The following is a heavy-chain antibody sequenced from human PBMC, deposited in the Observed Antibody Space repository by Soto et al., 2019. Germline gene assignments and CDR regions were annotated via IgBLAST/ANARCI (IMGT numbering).Heavy chain of an antibody. D-gene: IGHD5-18*01. CDR2: IYHSVST. J-gene: IGHJ4*02. V-gene: IGHV4-30-2*01. Sequence: QLQLQESGSGLVKPSQTLSLTCAVSGGSISSGGYSWSWIRQPPGQGLEWIGYIYHSVSTYYNQSFRSRFPIALDRSKNQFSLKLSSVTAADTAVYYCARGRAEYSYGSTDFDYWGKGTLVTVSS. CDR1: GGSISSGGYS. CDR3: ARGRAEYSYGSTDFDY.